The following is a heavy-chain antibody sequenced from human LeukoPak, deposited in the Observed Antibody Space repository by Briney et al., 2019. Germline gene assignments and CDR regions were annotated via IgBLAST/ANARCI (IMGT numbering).Heavy chain of an antibody. J-gene: IGHJ5*02. CDR2: IYTSGST. D-gene: IGHD1-26*01. CDR1: GGSISSYY. Sequence: SETLSLTCTFSGGSISSYYWSWIRQPTGKGLEWIGYIYTSGSTNYNPFLKSRVTKSVDTSKNQFSLNLSSVTAADTAVYYCARHSEVGATRGALDWFDPWGQGTLVTVSS. V-gene: IGHV4-4*09. CDR3: ARHSEVGATRGALDWFDP.